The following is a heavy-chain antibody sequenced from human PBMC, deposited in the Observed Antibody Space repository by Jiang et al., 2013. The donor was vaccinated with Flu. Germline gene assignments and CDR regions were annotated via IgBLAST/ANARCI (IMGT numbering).Heavy chain of an antibody. D-gene: IGHD4-17*01. Sequence: CKASGYTFTSYYMHWVRQAPGQGLEWMGIINPSGGSTSYAQKFQGRVTMTRDTSTSTVYMELSSLRSEDTAVYYCARDNGEPNYYYYGMDVWGQGTTVTVSS. CDR1: GYTFTSYY. J-gene: IGHJ6*02. CDR2: INPSGGST. V-gene: IGHV1-46*01. CDR3: ARDNGEPNYYYYGMDV.